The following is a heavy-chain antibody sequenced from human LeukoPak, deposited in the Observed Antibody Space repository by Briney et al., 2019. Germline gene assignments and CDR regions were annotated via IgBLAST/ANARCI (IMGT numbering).Heavy chain of an antibody. Sequence: GRSLRLSCAASGFTFSSYGMHWVRQAPGKGLEWVAVIWYDGSNKYYADSVKGRSTISRDNSKNTLYLQMNSLRAEDTAVYYCAKDDSGYDSGITDYWGQGTLVTVSS. CDR3: AKDDSGYDSGITDY. CDR2: IWYDGSNK. CDR1: GFTFSSYG. V-gene: IGHV3-33*06. D-gene: IGHD5-12*01. J-gene: IGHJ4*02.